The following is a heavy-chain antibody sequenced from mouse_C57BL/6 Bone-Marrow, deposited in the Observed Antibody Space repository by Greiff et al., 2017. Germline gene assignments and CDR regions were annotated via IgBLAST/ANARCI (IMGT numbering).Heavy chain of an antibody. CDR3: AREGALRTFDY. CDR1: GYTFTDYN. CDR2: INPNNGGT. D-gene: IGHD1-1*01. J-gene: IGHJ2*01. V-gene: IGHV1-18*01. Sequence: VQLQQSGPELVKPGASVKIPCKASGYTFTDYNMDWVKQSHGKSLEWIGDINPNNGGTIYNQKFKGKATLTVDKSSSTAYMELRSLTSEDTAVYYCAREGALRTFDYGGQGTTLTVSS.